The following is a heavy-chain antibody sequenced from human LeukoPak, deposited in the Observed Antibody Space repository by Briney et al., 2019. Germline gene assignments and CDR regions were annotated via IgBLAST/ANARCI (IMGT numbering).Heavy chain of an antibody. Sequence: GASVKVSCKASGYTFTGYYMHWVRQAPGQGLEWMGWINPNSGGTNYAQKFQGRVTMTRDTSISTAYMELSRLRSDDTAVYYCARDSGSYSSELDYWGQGTLVTVSS. J-gene: IGHJ4*02. CDR2: INPNSGGT. V-gene: IGHV1-2*02. CDR3: ARDSGSYSSELDY. D-gene: IGHD1-26*01. CDR1: GYTFTGYY.